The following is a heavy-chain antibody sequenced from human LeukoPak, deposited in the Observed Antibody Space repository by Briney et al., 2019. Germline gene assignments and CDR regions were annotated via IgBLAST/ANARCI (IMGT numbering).Heavy chain of an antibody. Sequence: SETLSLTCTVSGGSISSGGYYWSWIRQHPGKGLEWIGYIYYSGSTYYNPSLKSRVTISVDTSKNQFSLRLSSVTAADTAVYYCARHLYNSYYLDYWGQGTLVTVSS. D-gene: IGHD1-26*01. CDR1: GGSISSGGYY. CDR3: ARHLYNSYYLDY. J-gene: IGHJ4*02. CDR2: IYYSGST. V-gene: IGHV4-31*03.